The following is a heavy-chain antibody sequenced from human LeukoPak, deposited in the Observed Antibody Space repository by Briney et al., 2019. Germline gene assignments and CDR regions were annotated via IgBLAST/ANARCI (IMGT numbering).Heavy chain of an antibody. J-gene: IGHJ5*02. D-gene: IGHD3-10*01. V-gene: IGHV3-23*01. CDR2: ISGSGGST. CDR3: AKAGGWFGELLQTSADNWFDP. Sequence: GGSLRLSCAASGLTFSNYAMSWVRQAPGKGLVWVSVISGSGGSTYYADSVKGRFTISRDNPKNTLYLQMNSLRAEDTAVYYCAKAGGWFGELLQTSADNWFDPWGQGTLVTVSS. CDR1: GLTFSNYA.